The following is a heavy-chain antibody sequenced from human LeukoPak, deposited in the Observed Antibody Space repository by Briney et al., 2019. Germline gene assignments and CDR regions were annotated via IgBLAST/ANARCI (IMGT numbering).Heavy chain of an antibody. CDR3: AREIGPRQLHLWGSAFDS. D-gene: IGHD5-18*01. Sequence: ASVKVSCKASGYTFTSYYMHWVRQAPGQGLEGMGIINPSGGSTSYAQKFQGRVTMTRDTSTSTVYMELSRLRSEDTAVYYCAREIGPRQLHLWGSAFDSWGQGTLVTVSS. CDR1: GYTFTSYY. J-gene: IGHJ4*02. V-gene: IGHV1-46*01. CDR2: INPSGGST.